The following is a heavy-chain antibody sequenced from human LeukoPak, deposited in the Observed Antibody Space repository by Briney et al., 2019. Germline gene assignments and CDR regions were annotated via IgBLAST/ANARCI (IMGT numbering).Heavy chain of an antibody. CDR1: GGIFSSYA. CDR3: ARGYFGVLWYFDY. D-gene: IGHD3-9*01. Sequence: GASVKVSCKASGGIFSSYAFSWVRQAPGQGLEWMGGIIPILGKASYAQKFQGRVTITADESTSTAYMELSSLRSEDTAVYYCARGYFGVLWYFDYWGQGTLVTVSS. V-gene: IGHV1-69*10. J-gene: IGHJ4*02. CDR2: IIPILGKA.